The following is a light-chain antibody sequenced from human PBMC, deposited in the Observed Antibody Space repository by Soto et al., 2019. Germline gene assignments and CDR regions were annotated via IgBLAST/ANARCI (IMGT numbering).Light chain of an antibody. CDR2: GAS. V-gene: IGKV3-15*01. Sequence: EIVMTQSPANLSVSPGERATLSCRASQSVSSNLAWYQQKPGQGPRLLIYGASTRATGIPARFSASGSGTESALTISSQPAEDFAVDYCQQYNKWSPYTFGRGTKVEIK. CDR3: QQYNKWSPYT. CDR1: QSVSSN. J-gene: IGKJ2*01.